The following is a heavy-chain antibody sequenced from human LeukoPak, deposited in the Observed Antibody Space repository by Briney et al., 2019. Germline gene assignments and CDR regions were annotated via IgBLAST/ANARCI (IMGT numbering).Heavy chain of an antibody. CDR2: INPSGGST. J-gene: IGHJ4*02. Sequence: ASVKVSCKASGYTFTNYYFHWVRQAPGQGLEWMGIINPSGGSTSYAQKFQGRVTMTTDTSTSTAYMELRSLRSDDTAVYYCARINYRPIIKFFDFWGQGTLVTVSS. CDR3: ARINYRPIIKFFDF. D-gene: IGHD4-11*01. CDR1: GYTFTNYY. V-gene: IGHV1-46*01.